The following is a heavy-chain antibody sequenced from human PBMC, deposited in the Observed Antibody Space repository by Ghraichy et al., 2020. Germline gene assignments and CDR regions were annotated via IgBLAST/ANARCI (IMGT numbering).Heavy chain of an antibody. Sequence: SGPTLVKPTQTLTLTCTFSGFSLSTSGMCVSWIRQPPGKALEWLARIDWDDDKYYSTSLKTRLTISKDTSKNQVVLTMTNMDPVDTATYYCARKSRGLGSFGMDVWGQGTTVTVSS. CDR2: IDWDDDK. J-gene: IGHJ6*02. D-gene: IGHD7-27*01. CDR1: GFSLSTSGMC. CDR3: ARKSRGLGSFGMDV. V-gene: IGHV2-70*11.